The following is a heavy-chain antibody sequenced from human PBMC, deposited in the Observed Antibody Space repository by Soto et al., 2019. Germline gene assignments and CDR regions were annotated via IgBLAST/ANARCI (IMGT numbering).Heavy chain of an antibody. J-gene: IGHJ6*03. CDR3: ARIYGVLALGYYYMDV. CDR2: ISSSSSTI. CDR1: GFTFSSYS. V-gene: IGHV3-48*01. D-gene: IGHD3-10*01. Sequence: PGGSLRLSCAASGFTFSSYSMNWVRQAPGKGLEWVSYISSSSSTIYYADSVKGRFTISRDNAKNSLYLQMNSLRAEDTAVYYCARIYGVLALGYYYMDVWGKGTTVTAP.